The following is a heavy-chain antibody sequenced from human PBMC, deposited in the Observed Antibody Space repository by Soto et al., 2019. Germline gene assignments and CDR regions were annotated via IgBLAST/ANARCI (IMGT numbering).Heavy chain of an antibody. Sequence: SEDLPLTCAVSGGSIISSNWWSWVRQPPGKGLEWIGEIYHSGSANYNPSLKSRVTISGDKSQNPFSLKLSSVTAADTAVYYWASRRRRVRYSSRWYAHGEDGIGVWSRGTAVTGS. V-gene: IGHV4-4*02. J-gene: IGHJ3*01. D-gene: IGHD6-13*01. CDR2: IYHSGSA. CDR3: ASRRRRVRYSSRWYAHGEDGIGV. CDR1: GGSIISSNW.